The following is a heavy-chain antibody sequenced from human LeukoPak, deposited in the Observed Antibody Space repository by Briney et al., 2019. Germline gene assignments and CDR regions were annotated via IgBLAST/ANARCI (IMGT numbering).Heavy chain of an antibody. CDR2: ISSSSSYI. CDR1: GFTFSSYS. CDR3: ARSNYDFWSGYYWGDYYYGMDV. V-gene: IGHV3-21*01. D-gene: IGHD3-3*01. Sequence: PGGPLRLSCAASGFTFSSYSMNWVRQAPGKGLEWVSSISSSSSYIYYADSVEGRFTISRDNAKNSLYLQMNSLRAEDTAVYYCARSNYDFWSGYYWGDYYYGMDVWGQGTTVTVSS. J-gene: IGHJ6*02.